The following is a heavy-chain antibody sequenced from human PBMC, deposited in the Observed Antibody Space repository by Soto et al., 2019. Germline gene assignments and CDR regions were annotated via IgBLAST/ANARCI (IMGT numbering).Heavy chain of an antibody. CDR3: AGRSSLASVQVYFGEISNYNWFDP. D-gene: IGHD3-10*01. CDR1: NGSITSAIYY. CDR2: IYHSGST. J-gene: IGHJ5*02. V-gene: IGHV4-39*01. Sequence: SETXSLTCTVSNGSITSAIYYWGWIRQPPGKGLEWIGSIYHSGSTYYNPSLQGRVTISVDTSKNQFSLKLSSVTAADTAVYFCAGRSSLASVQVYFGEISNYNWFDPWGQGTLVTVS.